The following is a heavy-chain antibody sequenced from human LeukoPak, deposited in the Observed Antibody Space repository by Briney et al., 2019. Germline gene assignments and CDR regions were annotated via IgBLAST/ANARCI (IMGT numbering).Heavy chain of an antibody. Sequence: GGSLRLSCAASGFTFSSYGMHWVRQAPGKGLEWVAVISYDGSNKYYADSVKGRFTISRDNSKNTLYLQMNSLRAEDTAVYYCAKDEGIVPFDYWGQGTLVTVSS. J-gene: IGHJ4*02. CDR2: ISYDGSNK. CDR1: GFTFSSYG. V-gene: IGHV3-30*18. D-gene: IGHD1-26*01. CDR3: AKDEGIVPFDY.